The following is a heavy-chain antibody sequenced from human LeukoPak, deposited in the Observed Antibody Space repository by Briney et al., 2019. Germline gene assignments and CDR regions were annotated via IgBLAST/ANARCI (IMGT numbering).Heavy chain of an antibody. J-gene: IGHJ5*02. CDR2: SGSGGGT. CDR1: GFTFSGYA. V-gene: IGHV3-23*01. D-gene: IGHD6-19*01. Sequence: GGSLRLSCAASGFTFSGYAMSWVRQAPGKGLEWVSASGSGGGTYYADSVKGRFTISRDNSKNTLYLQMNSLRAEDTAVYYCAQHNSGIGFDPWGQGTLVTVSS. CDR3: AQHNSGIGFDP.